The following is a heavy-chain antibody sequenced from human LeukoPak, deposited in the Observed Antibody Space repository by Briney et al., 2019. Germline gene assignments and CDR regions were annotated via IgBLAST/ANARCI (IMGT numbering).Heavy chain of an antibody. J-gene: IGHJ6*03. CDR1: GGTFSSYA. Sequence: SVKVSCKASGGTFSSYAISWVRQAPGQGLEWMGRIIPIFGTANYAQKFQGRVTITADESTSTAYMELSSLRSEDTAVYYCATGIAAAEPYYYYYYMDVWGKGTTVTVSS. CDR2: IIPIFGTA. D-gene: IGHD6-13*01. CDR3: ATGIAAAEPYYYYYYMDV. V-gene: IGHV1-69*13.